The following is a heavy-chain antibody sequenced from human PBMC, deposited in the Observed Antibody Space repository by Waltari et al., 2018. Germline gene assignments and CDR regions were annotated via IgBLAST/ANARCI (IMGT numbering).Heavy chain of an antibody. D-gene: IGHD6-13*01. J-gene: IGHJ6*02. V-gene: IGHV3-33*01. CDR1: GFSFSGFG. CDR2: IWYDGSEK. Sequence: QVQLVESGGGVVKPGRSLRLSFAASGFSFSGFGMHWARRAPGKGLEWVAIIWYDGSEKYYADSVKGRFTISRDNSKNTVDLQMNSLRAEDTAVYYCAVTTGGYDGMGVWGQGTTVTVSS. CDR3: AVTTGGYDGMGV.